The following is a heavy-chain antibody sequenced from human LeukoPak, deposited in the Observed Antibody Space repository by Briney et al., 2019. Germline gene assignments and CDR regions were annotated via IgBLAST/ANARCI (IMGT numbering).Heavy chain of an antibody. D-gene: IGHD6-13*01. CDR2: IIPIFGTA. CDR1: GGTFSSYA. J-gene: IGHJ4*02. Sequence: ASVKVSCKASGGTFSSYAISWVRQAPGQGLEWMGRIIPIFGTANYAQKFQGRVTITTDESTSTAYMELSSLRSEDTAVYYCARSIAAAGPFDYWGQGTLVTVS. V-gene: IGHV1-69*05. CDR3: ARSIAAAGPFDY.